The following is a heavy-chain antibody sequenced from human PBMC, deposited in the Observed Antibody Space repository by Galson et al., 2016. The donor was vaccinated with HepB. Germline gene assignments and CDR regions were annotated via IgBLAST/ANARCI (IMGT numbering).Heavy chain of an antibody. CDR2: IKQDGSET. D-gene: IGHD2-15*01. J-gene: IGHJ6*02. V-gene: IGHV3-7*01. CDR1: GLSFSRKW. Sequence: SLRLSCAASGLSFSRKWMTWVRQAPGKGLEWVANIKQDGSETYYADSVKGRFTISRDNTENSLYLQMNSLRAEDTAVYYCARGYSWVDVWGQGTTVTVSS. CDR3: ARGYSWVDV.